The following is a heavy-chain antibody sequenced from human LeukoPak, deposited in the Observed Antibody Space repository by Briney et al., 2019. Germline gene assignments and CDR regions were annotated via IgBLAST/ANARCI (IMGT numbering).Heavy chain of an antibody. Sequence: PGGSLRLSCVVSGFTFSSYHMNWVRQAPGKGLEWVSSISTSSSSSYIYYADSVKGRFTISRDDAKNSLYLQMNSLRVEDTGIYYCARVLNDYVWGEGKYYYYMDVWGKGTTVTVSS. CDR1: GFTFSSYH. V-gene: IGHV3-21*01. D-gene: IGHD3-16*01. CDR2: ISTSSSSSYI. CDR3: ARVLNDYVWGEGKYYYYMDV. J-gene: IGHJ6*03.